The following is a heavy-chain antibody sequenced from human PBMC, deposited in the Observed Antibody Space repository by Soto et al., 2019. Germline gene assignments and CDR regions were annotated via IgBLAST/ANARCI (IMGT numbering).Heavy chain of an antibody. Sequence: QVQLVQSGAEVKKPGASVKVSCKASGYTFTSYGISWVRQAPGQGLEWMGWISTYNGNTNYAQKLQGRVTMTTDTTTRTAYMEMRSLTSDDTAVYYCARGFRPAASRWWFEPWGQGTRVTVSS. CDR2: ISTYNGNT. CDR3: ARGFRPAASRWWFEP. J-gene: IGHJ5*02. D-gene: IGHD2-2*01. V-gene: IGHV1-18*01. CDR1: GYTFTSYG.